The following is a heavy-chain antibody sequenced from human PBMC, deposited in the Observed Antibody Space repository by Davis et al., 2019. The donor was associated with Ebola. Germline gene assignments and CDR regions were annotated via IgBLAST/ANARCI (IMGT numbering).Heavy chain of an antibody. CDR2: ISGSGTGT. Sequence: PGGSLRLSCAASGFAFSSYWMSWVRQAPGKGLEWVSGISGSGTGTYYADSVKGRFTISRDNAKNSLYLQVNSLRAEDTAVYYCARGDCSRTSCSAPDYYYYYMDVWGKGTTVTVSS. V-gene: IGHV3-21*01. CDR3: ARGDCSRTSCSAPDYYYYYMDV. D-gene: IGHD2-2*01. J-gene: IGHJ6*03. CDR1: GFAFSSYW.